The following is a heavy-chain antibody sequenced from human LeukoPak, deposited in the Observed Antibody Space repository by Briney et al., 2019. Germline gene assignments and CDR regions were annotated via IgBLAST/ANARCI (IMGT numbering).Heavy chain of an antibody. J-gene: IGHJ4*02. CDR2: ISSSSSTI. CDR1: GFTFSSYS. V-gene: IGHV3-48*04. CDR3: ARDRGGSYSAIDY. Sequence: QPGGSLRLSCAASGFTFSSYSMNWVRQAPGKGLEWVSFISSSSSTIYYADSVKGRFTISRDNAKNSLYLQMNSVRAEDTAVYYCARDRGGSYSAIDYWGQGTLVTVSS. D-gene: IGHD1-26*01.